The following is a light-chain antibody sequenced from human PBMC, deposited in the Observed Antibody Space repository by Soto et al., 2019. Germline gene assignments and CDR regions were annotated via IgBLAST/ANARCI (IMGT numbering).Light chain of an antibody. CDR1: SGSVSTSHY. V-gene: IGLV8-61*01. CDR3: SSYTSSNTLEV. CDR2: FTN. Sequence: QAVVTQEPSFSVSPGGTVTLTCGLRSGSVSTSHYPSWYQQTPGQAPRSLIYFTNTRSSGVPDRFSGSILGNKAALTITGAQADDESVYYCSSYTSSNTLEVFGFGTKVTVL. J-gene: IGLJ1*01.